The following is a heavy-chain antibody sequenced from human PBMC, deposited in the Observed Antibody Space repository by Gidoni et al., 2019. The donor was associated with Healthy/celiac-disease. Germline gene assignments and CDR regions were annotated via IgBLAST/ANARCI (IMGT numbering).Heavy chain of an antibody. D-gene: IGHD3-22*01. J-gene: IGHJ3*02. CDR1: GGSISSYY. CDR3: ARHSILYDSSGYAFDI. V-gene: IGHV4-59*01. CDR2: IYYSGST. Sequence: QVQLQESGPGLVKPSETLSLTCTVSGGSISSYYWSWIRQPPGKGLEWIGYIYYSGSTNYNPSLKSRVTISVDTSKNQFSLKLSSVTAADTAVYYCARHSILYDSSGYAFDIWGQGTMVTVSS.